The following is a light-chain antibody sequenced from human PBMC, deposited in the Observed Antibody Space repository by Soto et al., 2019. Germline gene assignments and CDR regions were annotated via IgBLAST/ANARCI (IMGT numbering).Light chain of an antibody. Sequence: QSVLTQPASVSGSPGQSITISCTGTSSDVGAYDYVSWYQQHPDKAPKLMIYEVSNRPSGVSNRFSGSKSVNTATLTISGLKADDEADYYCSSYTSSTTGFFGPGPKVTVL. J-gene: IGLJ1*01. CDR3: SSYTSSTTGF. CDR2: EVS. V-gene: IGLV2-14*03. CDR1: SSDVGAYDY.